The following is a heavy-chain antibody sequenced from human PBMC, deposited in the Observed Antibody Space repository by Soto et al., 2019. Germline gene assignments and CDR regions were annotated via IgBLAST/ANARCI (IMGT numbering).Heavy chain of an antibody. Sequence: PSQTLSLTCAISGDSVSSSSAAWNWIRQSPSRGLEWLGRTYYRSKWYNDYAVSVKSRITINPDTSKNQFSLQLNSVTPEDTAVYYCARGYSSSWYNWFDPWGQGTLVTVSS. V-gene: IGHV6-1*01. CDR3: ARGYSSSWYNWFDP. CDR1: GDSVSSSSAA. D-gene: IGHD6-13*01. J-gene: IGHJ5*02. CDR2: TYYRSKWYN.